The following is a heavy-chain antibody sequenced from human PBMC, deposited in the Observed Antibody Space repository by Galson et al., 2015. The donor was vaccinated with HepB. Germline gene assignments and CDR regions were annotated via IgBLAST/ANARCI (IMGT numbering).Heavy chain of an antibody. CDR1: GFPFNNAW. CDR2: IKSKTDGETT. CDR3: TTDVYYSTYWSWLDP. V-gene: IGHV3-15*01. Sequence: YLRLSCAASGFPFNNAWMTWVRQAPGMGLEWVGRIKSKTDGETTDYAAPVKGRFTISRDDSKSRLYLQMNSLKTEDTAVYYCTTDVYYSTYWSWLDPWGQGTPVTVSS. D-gene: IGHD2-8*02. J-gene: IGHJ5*02.